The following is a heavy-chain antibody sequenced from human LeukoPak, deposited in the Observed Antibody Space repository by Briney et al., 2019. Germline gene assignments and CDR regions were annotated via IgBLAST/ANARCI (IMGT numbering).Heavy chain of an antibody. D-gene: IGHD6-6*01. CDR3: AKDQYSIPGSGNDY. J-gene: IGHJ4*02. CDR2: ISSTSAYI. V-gene: IGHV3-21*01. Sequence: GGSLRLSCAASGFALNSYSLSWVRQAPGKGLEWVSSISSTSAYIHYADSVKGRFTISRDNTDNVVYLQMNSLRAEDTAVYYCAKDQYSIPGSGNDYWGQGTLVTVSS. CDR1: GFALNSYS.